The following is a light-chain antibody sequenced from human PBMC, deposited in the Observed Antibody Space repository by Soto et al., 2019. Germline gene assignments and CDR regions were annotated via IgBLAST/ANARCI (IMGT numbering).Light chain of an antibody. J-gene: IGKJ1*01. V-gene: IGKV3-20*01. CDR1: ESVAS. Sequence: EIFLTQPPGTLSLSPGEGTTLSCVASESVASLAWYQQKPGQAPRLLIYGASTRATGIPDRFSGSGSGTDFTLTISRLEHEDFAVYYCQYYGGSPRTFGRGTKVDIK. CDR3: QYYGGSPRT. CDR2: GAS.